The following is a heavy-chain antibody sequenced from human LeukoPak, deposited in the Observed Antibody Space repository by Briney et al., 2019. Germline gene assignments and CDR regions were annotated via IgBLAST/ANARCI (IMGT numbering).Heavy chain of an antibody. CDR2: IKSKTDGGTT. J-gene: IGHJ3*02. V-gene: IGHV3-15*01. D-gene: IGHD4-17*01. CDR1: GFTFSNAW. Sequence: GGSLRLSCAASGFTFSNAWMSWVRQAPGKGLEWVGRIKSKTDGGTTDYAAPVKGKFTISRDDAKNKLYLQMNSLKTEDTAVYYFTTDSWALYTVKDAFDIWGQGTMVTVSS. CDR3: TTDSWALYTVKDAFDI.